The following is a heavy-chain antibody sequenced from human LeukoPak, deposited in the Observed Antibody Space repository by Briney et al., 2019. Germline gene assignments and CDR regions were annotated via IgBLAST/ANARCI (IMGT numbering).Heavy chain of an antibody. CDR2: MWYDGTNK. D-gene: IGHD6-19*01. CDR3: ATTGGGWYDGSFDY. CDR1: GFTFSNYG. V-gene: IGHV3-33*01. J-gene: IGHJ4*02. Sequence: GRSLRLSCAASGFTFSNYGMHWVRQAPGKGLEWVAVMWYDGTNKYYADSVKGRFTISRDNSKNTLYLQLNSLRAEDTAVYYCATTGGGWYDGSFDYWGQGTLVTVSS.